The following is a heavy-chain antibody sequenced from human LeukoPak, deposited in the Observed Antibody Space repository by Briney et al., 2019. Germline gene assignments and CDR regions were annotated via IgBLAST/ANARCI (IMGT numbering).Heavy chain of an antibody. D-gene: IGHD3-22*01. Sequence: GGSLRLTCAASGFTFSSYWMHWVRQAPGKGLVWVSRINSDGSSTSYADSVKGRFTISRDNAKNTLYLQMNSLGAEDTAVYYCARESDDSSGYCFDYWGQGTLVTVSS. CDR2: INSDGSST. V-gene: IGHV3-74*01. CDR1: GFTFSSYW. CDR3: ARESDDSSGYCFDY. J-gene: IGHJ4*02.